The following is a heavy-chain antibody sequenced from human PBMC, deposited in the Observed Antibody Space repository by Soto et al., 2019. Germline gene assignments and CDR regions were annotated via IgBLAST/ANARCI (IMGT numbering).Heavy chain of an antibody. D-gene: IGHD1-26*01. CDR3: ARDQNGSPYFDY. V-gene: IGHV4-30-4*02. Sequence: SETLSLTCTVSGGSIGSGDYYWGWIRQPPGKGLEWIGYIYYSGSTYYNPSLKSRVTISVDTSKNLFSLKLISVTAADTAVYYCARDQNGSPYFDYWGQGTLVTVSS. CDR1: GGSIGSGDYY. CDR2: IYYSGST. J-gene: IGHJ4*02.